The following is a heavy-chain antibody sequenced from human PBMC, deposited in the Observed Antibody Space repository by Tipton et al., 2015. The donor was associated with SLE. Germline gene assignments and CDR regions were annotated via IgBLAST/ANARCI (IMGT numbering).Heavy chain of an antibody. CDR3: ATRLTVFGGIEY. J-gene: IGHJ4*02. CDR1: GGSISSSRYY. V-gene: IGHV4-39*07. CDR2: IYYTGGT. Sequence: TLSLTCTVSGGSISSSRYYWGWVRQSPGKGLESIGFIYYTGGTNYNPSLNSRVTISVDTSKNQFSLNLSSVTAADTAVYYCATRLTVFGGIEYWGQGTLVTVSS. D-gene: IGHD3-3*01.